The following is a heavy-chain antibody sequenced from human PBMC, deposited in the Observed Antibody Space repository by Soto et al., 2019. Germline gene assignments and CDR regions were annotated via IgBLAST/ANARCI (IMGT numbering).Heavy chain of an antibody. Sequence: SETLSLTCAVSGGSFTSNNWWTWVRQPPGQGLEWIGEIYRTGSTDYNPSLRSRVTISLDKSENQFSLKVTSLTAADTAVYYCASRDPGTSVDYWGQGTLVTVAS. CDR3: ASRDPGTSVDY. CDR2: IYRTGST. CDR1: GGSFTSNNW. J-gene: IGHJ4*02. V-gene: IGHV4-4*02. D-gene: IGHD1-7*01.